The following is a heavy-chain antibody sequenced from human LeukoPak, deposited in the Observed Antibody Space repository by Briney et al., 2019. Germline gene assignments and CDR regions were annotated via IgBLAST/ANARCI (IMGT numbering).Heavy chain of an antibody. D-gene: IGHD3-10*01. Sequence: GESLKISCKGSGYSFTSYWIGWVRQMPGKGLEWMGIIYPGDSDTRYSLSFQGQVTISADKSISTAYLQWSSLKASDTAMYYCARRDPYYGSGGAFDIWGQGTMVTVSS. CDR3: ARRDPYYGSGGAFDI. CDR1: GYSFTSYW. CDR2: IYPGDSDT. J-gene: IGHJ3*02. V-gene: IGHV5-51*01.